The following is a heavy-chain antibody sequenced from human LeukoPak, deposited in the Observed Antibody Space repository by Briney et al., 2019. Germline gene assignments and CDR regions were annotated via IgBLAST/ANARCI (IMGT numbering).Heavy chain of an antibody. CDR1: GFTVSSNY. J-gene: IGHJ4*02. Sequence: GGSLRLSCAASGFTVSSNYMSWVRQAPGKGLEWVSAISGSGGSTYYADSVKGRFTISRDNSKNTLYLQMNSLRAEDTAVYYCSARATTSVDYWGQGTLVTVSS. CDR3: SARATTSVDY. CDR2: ISGSGGST. D-gene: IGHD1-26*01. V-gene: IGHV3-23*01.